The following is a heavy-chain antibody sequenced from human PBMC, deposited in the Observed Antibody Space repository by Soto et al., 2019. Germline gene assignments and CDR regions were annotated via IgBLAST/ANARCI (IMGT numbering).Heavy chain of an antibody. V-gene: IGHV3-9*01. Sequence: EVQLVESGGGLVQPGRSLRLSCAASGFTFDDYAMHWVRQAPGEGLEWVSGISWNSGSIGYADSVKGRFTISRDNAKNSLYLQMNSLRAEDTALYYCAKGTTVTRQAWFDPWGQGTLVTVSS. CDR1: GFTFDDYA. CDR3: AKGTTVTRQAWFDP. J-gene: IGHJ5*02. CDR2: ISWNSGSI. D-gene: IGHD4-4*01.